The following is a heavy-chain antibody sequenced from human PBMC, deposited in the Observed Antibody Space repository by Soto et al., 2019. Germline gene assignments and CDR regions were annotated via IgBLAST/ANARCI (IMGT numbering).Heavy chain of an antibody. V-gene: IGHV3-30*18. CDR2: VSYDGSKK. Sequence: QVQLVESGGGVVQPGRSLXLSCAASGFTFSTYGMHWVRQAPGKGLDWVTFVSYDGSKKYYADSVKGRFTISRDNSENMLFLQMHSLRAEDTAVYYCAKDLNYYDATGYDAFHIWGQGTMVTVSS. J-gene: IGHJ3*02. CDR1: GFTFSTYG. D-gene: IGHD3-22*01. CDR3: AKDLNYYDATGYDAFHI.